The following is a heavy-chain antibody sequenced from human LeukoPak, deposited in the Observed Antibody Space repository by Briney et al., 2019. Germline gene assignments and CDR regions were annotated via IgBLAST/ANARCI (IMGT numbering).Heavy chain of an antibody. D-gene: IGHD2-21*01. CDR3: ARTYLSREGHSVFDS. CDR1: GFTVRNNY. J-gene: IGHJ4*02. Sequence: PGGALRLSCAASGFTVRNNYMPEPGPAPGKGREGVSSINRSGSYIYHADSVKGRFPLSRDNAKNSLYLQMNSLRDQDTAVYFCARTYLSREGHSVFDSWGQGTLVTVSS. CDR2: INRSGSYI. V-gene: IGHV3-21*01.